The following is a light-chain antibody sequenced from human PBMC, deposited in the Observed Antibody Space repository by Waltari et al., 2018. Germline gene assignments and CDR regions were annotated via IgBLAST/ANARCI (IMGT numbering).Light chain of an antibody. CDR2: EGS. Sequence: QSALTQPASVSGSPGQSITTSCTGTSSDLGGYKLVSWYQQHPGTAPKLLVYEGSKRPSGVSSRFSGAKSGNTPSLTISGLQAEDEANYYCCSFASPNTVIFGGVTKLTVL. CDR3: CSFASPNTVI. CDR1: SSDLGGYKL. J-gene: IGLJ2*01. V-gene: IGLV2-23*03.